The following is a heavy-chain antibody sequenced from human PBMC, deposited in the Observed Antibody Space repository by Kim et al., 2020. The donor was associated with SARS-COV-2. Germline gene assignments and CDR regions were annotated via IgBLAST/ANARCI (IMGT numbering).Heavy chain of an antibody. CDR3: ARGRYSSWFSP. CDR2: INHSGST. Sequence: SETLSLTCAVYGGSFSGYYWSWIRQPPGKGLEWIGEINHSGSTNYNPSLKSRVTISVDTSKNQFSLKLSSVTAADTAVYYCARGRYSSWFSPWGQGTLVTVSA. J-gene: IGHJ5*02. CDR1: GGSFSGYY. D-gene: IGHD5-18*01. V-gene: IGHV4-34*01.